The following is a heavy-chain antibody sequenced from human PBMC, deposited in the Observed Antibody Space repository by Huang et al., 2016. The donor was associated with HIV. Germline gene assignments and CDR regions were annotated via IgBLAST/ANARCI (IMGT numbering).Heavy chain of an antibody. D-gene: IGHD3-22*01. Sequence: QVQLVQSGAEVKKPGSSVKVSCKASGGTFSSYAISWVRQAPGQGLAWMGGIIPIFGTANYAQKFQGRVTITADESTSTAYMELSSLRSEDTAVYYCARYYYDSSGYDFVRYFDYWGQGTLVTVSS. CDR1: GGTFSSYA. V-gene: IGHV1-69*13. CDR2: IIPIFGTA. CDR3: ARYYYDSSGYDFVRYFDY. J-gene: IGHJ4*02.